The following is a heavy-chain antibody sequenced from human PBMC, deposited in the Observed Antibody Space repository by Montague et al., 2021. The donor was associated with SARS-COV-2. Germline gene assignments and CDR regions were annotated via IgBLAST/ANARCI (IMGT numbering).Heavy chain of an antibody. CDR1: GFTFDDSA. CDR2: ISWNSGSI. CDR3: AKANYYDSSGYDN. V-gene: IGHV3-9*01. Sequence: SLRLSCAASGFTFDDSAMHWVRQAPGKGLEWVSGISWNSGSIGYADSVKGRFTISRDNAKNSLYLQMNSLRAEDTALYYCAKANYYDSSGYDNWGQGTLVTVSS. J-gene: IGHJ4*02. D-gene: IGHD3-22*01.